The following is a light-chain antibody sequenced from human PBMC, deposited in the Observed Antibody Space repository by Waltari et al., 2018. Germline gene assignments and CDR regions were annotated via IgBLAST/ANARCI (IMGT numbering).Light chain of an antibody. Sequence: IQMSQSPSSLSASAGDRVTITCRASQGISSYLNWYQQKPGKAPKLLIYYANSLASGVPSRFSGSGSGTELTLTISSLQPEDFATYYCQQGDGYPRTFGQGTKVEIK. CDR1: QGISSY. V-gene: IGKV1-13*02. CDR2: YAN. CDR3: QQGDGYPRT. J-gene: IGKJ1*01.